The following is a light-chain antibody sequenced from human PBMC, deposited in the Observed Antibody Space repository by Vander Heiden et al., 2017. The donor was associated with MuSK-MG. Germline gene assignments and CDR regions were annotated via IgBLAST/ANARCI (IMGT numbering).Light chain of an antibody. CDR1: QSVGSN. J-gene: IGKJ4*01. CDR3: QQYNNWPPLT. V-gene: IGKV3-15*01. Sequence: DIVMTQPPPATPVSPAERTTLPCSTSQSVGSNLAWYQQKPAQAPSLLIYGASTRATGIPARFSGSWSWTEFTLTISSLQSEDFAVYYCQQYNNWPPLTFGGGTKVEIK. CDR2: GAS.